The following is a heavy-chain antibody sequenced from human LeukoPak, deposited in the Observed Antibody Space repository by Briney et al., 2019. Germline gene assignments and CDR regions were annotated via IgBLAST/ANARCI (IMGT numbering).Heavy chain of an antibody. D-gene: IGHD3-16*01. Sequence: SETLSLTCAVYGGSFSGYYWSWIRQPPGKGLEWIGEINHSGSTNYNPSLKSRVTISVDTSKNQFSLKLSSVTAADTAVYYCARGRGGFFDYWGQGTLVTVPS. J-gene: IGHJ4*02. CDR2: INHSGST. CDR3: ARGRGGFFDY. CDR1: GGSFSGYY. V-gene: IGHV4-34*01.